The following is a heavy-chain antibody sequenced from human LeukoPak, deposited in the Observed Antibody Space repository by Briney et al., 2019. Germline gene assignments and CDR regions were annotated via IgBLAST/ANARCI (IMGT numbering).Heavy chain of an antibody. Sequence: GGSLRLSCAASGFTFSSNAMSWVRQAPGTGLEWVSAISGSGGSTYYADSVKGRFTISRDNSKNTLYLQMNSLRAEDTAVYYCAKDRGFQVVTADYWGQGTLVTVSS. CDR2: ISGSGGST. CDR1: GFTFSSNA. D-gene: IGHD2-21*02. J-gene: IGHJ4*02. V-gene: IGHV3-23*01. CDR3: AKDRGFQVVTADY.